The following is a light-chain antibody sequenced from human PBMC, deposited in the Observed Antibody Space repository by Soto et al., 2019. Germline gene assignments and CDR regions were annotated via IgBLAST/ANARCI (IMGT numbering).Light chain of an antibody. CDR2: GAS. J-gene: IGKJ4*01. V-gene: IGKV3-15*01. CDR1: QSVSSN. CDR3: PLT. Sequence: EIVMTQSPATLSVSPGERATLSCRASQSVSSNLAWYQQKPGQAPRLLIYGASTRATGIPARFSGSGSGTEFTLTISSLQSEDFAVYWTPLTFGGGTKVEIK.